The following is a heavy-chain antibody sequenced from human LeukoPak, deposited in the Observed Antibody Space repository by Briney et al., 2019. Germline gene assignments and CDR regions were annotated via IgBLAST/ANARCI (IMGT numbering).Heavy chain of an antibody. CDR3: ARGLSITMVRGVRGTPGTFDY. V-gene: IGHV3-33*01. D-gene: IGHD3-10*01. Sequence: GGSLRLSCAASGFTFSSYGMHWVRQAPGKGPEWVAVIWYDGSNKYYADSVKGRFTISRDNSKNTLYLQMNSLRAEDTAVYYCARGLSITMVRGVRGTPGTFDYWGQGTLVTVSS. CDR1: GFTFSSYG. J-gene: IGHJ4*02. CDR2: IWYDGSNK.